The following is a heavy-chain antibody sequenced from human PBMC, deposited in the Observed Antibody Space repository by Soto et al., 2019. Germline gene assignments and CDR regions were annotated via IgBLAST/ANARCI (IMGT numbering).Heavy chain of an antibody. CDR2: IKQDGSEK. D-gene: IGHD3-22*01. V-gene: IGHV3-7*01. CDR1: GFTFSSYW. CDR3: ARDTLYYYDSSGYFDY. J-gene: IGHJ4*02. Sequence: GGSLRLSCAASGFTFSSYWMSWVRQAPGKGLEWVANIKQDGSEKYYVDSVKGRFTISRDNAKNSLYLQMSSLRAEDTAVYYCARDTLYYYDSSGYFDYWGQGTLVTVSS.